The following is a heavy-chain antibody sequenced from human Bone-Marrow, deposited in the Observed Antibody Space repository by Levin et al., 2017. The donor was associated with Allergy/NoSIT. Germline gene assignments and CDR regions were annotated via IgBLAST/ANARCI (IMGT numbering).Heavy chain of an antibody. J-gene: IGHJ4*02. CDR1: GASMNSHY. Sequence: SETLSLTCTVSGASMNSHYWSWIRQPPGKGLEWIGYIYYNGNPSYNPSLKSRVTISVDTSKNQFSLNMNSVTAADTALYYCARDKGGTYFSFEDWGQGTLVTVSS. CDR3: ARDKGGTYFSFED. V-gene: IGHV4-59*11. D-gene: IGHD1-26*01. CDR2: IYYNGNP.